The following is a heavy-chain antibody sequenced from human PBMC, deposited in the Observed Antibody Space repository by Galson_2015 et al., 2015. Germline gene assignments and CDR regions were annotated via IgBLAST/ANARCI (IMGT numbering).Heavy chain of an antibody. CDR2: IWYDGSNK. Sequence: SLRLSCAASGFTFSSYGMHWVRQAPGKGLEWVAVIWYDGSNKYYADSVKGRFTISRDNSKNTLYLQMNSLRAEDTAVYYCARDRSWGSPVNDAFDIWGQGTMVTVSS. V-gene: IGHV3-33*01. J-gene: IGHJ3*02. D-gene: IGHD7-27*01. CDR1: GFTFSSYG. CDR3: ARDRSWGSPVNDAFDI.